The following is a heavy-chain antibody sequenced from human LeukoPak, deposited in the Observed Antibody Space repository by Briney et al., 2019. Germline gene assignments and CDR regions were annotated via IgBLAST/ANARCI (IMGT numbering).Heavy chain of an antibody. J-gene: IGHJ4*02. CDR1: AFTFSSYA. V-gene: IGHV3-23*01. D-gene: IGHD1-26*01. Sequence: GGSLRLSCAASAFTFSSYAMSWVRQAPGKGLEWVSTISGGGGNTYCADSVKGRFTISRDNSKNTLYLQMNSLRAEDTAVYYCAKDRWVGTTPPRPYYFDYWGQGTLVTVSS. CDR2: ISGGGGNT. CDR3: AKDRWVGTTPPRPYYFDY.